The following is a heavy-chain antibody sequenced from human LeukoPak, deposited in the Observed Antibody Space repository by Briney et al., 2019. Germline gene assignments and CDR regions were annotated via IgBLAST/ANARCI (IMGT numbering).Heavy chain of an antibody. J-gene: IGHJ4*02. D-gene: IGHD3-10*01. CDR3: ARDLGFGELSPGGY. CDR2: ISSSGSTI. Sequence: GGSLRLSCAASGFTFSSYEMNWVRQAPGEGLEWVSYISSSGSTIYYADSVKGRFTISRDNAKNSLYLQMNSLRAEDTAVYYCARDLGFGELSPGGYWGQGTLVTVSS. V-gene: IGHV3-48*03. CDR1: GFTFSSYE.